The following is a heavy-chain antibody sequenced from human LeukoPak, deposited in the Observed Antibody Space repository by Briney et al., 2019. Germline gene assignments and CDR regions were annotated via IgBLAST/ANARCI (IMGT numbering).Heavy chain of an antibody. CDR3: AKELYTKTAYLPLDY. D-gene: IGHD2-21*02. CDR1: GITFSSYA. CDR2: IAGSVART. Sequence: GGSLRLSCAASGITFSSYAMSWVRQAPGKGLEWVSTIAGSVARTFYADSVKGRFTISRDNSKNTRYLQMNSLRAEDTAVYYCAKELYTKTAYLPLDYWGQGTLVTVSS. J-gene: IGHJ4*02. V-gene: IGHV3-23*01.